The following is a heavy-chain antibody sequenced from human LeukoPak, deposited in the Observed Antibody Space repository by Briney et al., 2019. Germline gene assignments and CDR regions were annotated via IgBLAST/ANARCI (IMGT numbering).Heavy chain of an antibody. CDR1: GFTFRSYA. CDR2: ISGSGGGT. D-gene: IGHD3-10*01. V-gene: IGHV3-23*01. J-gene: IGHJ4*02. CDR3: AKVARLLWFGELLFLDY. Sequence: GGSLRLSCAASGFTFRSYAMSWVRQAPGKGLEWVSAISGSGGGTYYADSVKGRFTISRDNSKSTLYLQMNSMRAEDTAVYYCAKVARLLWFGELLFLDYWGQGTLVTVSS.